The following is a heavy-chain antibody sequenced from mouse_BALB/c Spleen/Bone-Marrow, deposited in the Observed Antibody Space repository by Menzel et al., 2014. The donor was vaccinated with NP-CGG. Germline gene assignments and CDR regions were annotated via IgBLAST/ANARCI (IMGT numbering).Heavy chain of an antibody. D-gene: IGHD2-1*01. V-gene: IGHV1S81*02. CDR3: ARDGNYRYAMDY. CDR2: INPSNGRT. CDR1: GFTFTSYW. J-gene: IGHJ4*01. Sequence: QVQLQQSGDELVKPGASVKLSCMASGFTFTSYWIHWVKQRPGRGPEWIGEINPSNGRTNYNEKFKGKATLTEDKSSSTAYMQLSSLTSEDSAVYYCARDGNYRYAMDYWGQGTSVTVSS.